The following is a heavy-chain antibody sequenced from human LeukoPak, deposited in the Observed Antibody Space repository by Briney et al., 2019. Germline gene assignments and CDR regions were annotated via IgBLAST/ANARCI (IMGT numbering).Heavy chain of an antibody. CDR3: AKDSCGSNSCLWDY. D-gene: IGHD2-2*01. Sequence: GGSLRLSCAASGFTFSTYAMNWVRQAPGKGLERVSALSGSGGSTYYADSVKGRFTISRDNSKNTLYLQMKSLRAEDTAIYYCAKDSCGSNSCLWDYWGHGTLVTVPS. CDR2: LSGSGGST. CDR1: GFTFSTYA. J-gene: IGHJ4*01. V-gene: IGHV3-23*01.